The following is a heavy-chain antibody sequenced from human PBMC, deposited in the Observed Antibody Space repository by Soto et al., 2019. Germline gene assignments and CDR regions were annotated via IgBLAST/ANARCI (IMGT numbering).Heavy chain of an antibody. CDR2: LIPYNGDR. V-gene: IGHV1-18*01. CDR3: VGDASSGYRGWWDP. J-gene: IGHJ5*02. Sequence: QVQLVQSGVEVKKPGASVKVSCKASGYTFTSYGISWVRQAPGQGLEWMGLLIPYNGDRIYAQKFQGRGILTKDTATRTAYMELGRLRSGDTVVYYWVGDASSGYRGWWDPWGQGTLVTVSS. D-gene: IGHD5-12*01. CDR1: GYTFTSYG.